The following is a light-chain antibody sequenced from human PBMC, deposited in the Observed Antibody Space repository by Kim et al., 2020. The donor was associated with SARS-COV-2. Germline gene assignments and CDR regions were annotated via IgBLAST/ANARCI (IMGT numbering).Light chain of an antibody. J-gene: IGKJ2*03. Sequence: GEPAASSCGSSQSLLHSNGYTYLEWYLQKPGQSPQLLIYLGSNRASGVPDRFSGSGSGTDFTLKISRVEAEDVGVYYCMQALQTPRFGQGTKLEI. CDR3: MQALQTPR. CDR2: LGS. V-gene: IGKV2-28*01. CDR1: QSLLHSNGYTY.